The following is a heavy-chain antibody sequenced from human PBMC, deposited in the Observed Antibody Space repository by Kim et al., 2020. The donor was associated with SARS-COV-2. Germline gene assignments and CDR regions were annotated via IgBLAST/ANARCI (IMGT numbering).Heavy chain of an antibody. V-gene: IGHV3-23*01. CDR1: GFTFSTYA. J-gene: IGHJ4*02. Sequence: GGSLRLSCAASGFTFSTYAMSWVRQAPGKGLEWVSGISGGGHTIQYADSVKGRFTISRDNSKNMLYLQMNSLITEDTAIYYCADTWYRRVFWGQGTLVTVSS. D-gene: IGHD6-13*01. CDR2: ISGGGHTI. CDR3: ADTWYRRVF.